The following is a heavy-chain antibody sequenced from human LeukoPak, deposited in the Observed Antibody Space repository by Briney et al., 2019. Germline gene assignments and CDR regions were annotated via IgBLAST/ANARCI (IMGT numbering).Heavy chain of an antibody. D-gene: IGHD3-22*01. J-gene: IGHJ4*02. CDR3: ATAYDSSGYCDY. CDR1: GYTLTELS. V-gene: IGHV1-24*01. Sequence: GASVKVSCKVSGYTLTELSMHWVRQVPGKGLEWMGGFDPEDGETIYAQKFQGRVTMTEDTSTDTAYMELSSLRSEDTAVYYCATAYDSSGYCDYWGQGTLVTVSS. CDR2: FDPEDGET.